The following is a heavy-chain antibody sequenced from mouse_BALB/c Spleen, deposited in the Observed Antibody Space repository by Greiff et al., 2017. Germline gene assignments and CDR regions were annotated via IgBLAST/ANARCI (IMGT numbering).Heavy chain of an antibody. CDR1: GFTFTDYY. CDR2: IRNKANGYTT. J-gene: IGHJ4*01. V-gene: IGHV7-3*02. CDR3: AGSRACYGNSYAMDY. Sequence: EVQGVESGGGLVQPGGSLRLSCATSGFTFTDYYMSWVRQHAGRALEWVGSIRNKANGYTTEYSASVKGRFTISRDNSQSILYLQMNTLRAEDSATYYFAGSRACYGNSYAMDYWGQGTSVTVSS. D-gene: IGHD2-10*01.